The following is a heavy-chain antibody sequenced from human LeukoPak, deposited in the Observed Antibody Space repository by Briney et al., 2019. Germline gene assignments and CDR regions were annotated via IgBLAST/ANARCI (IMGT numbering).Heavy chain of an antibody. Sequence: AASVKVSCKASGYTFTSYGISWVRQAPGQGLEWMGGIIPVFGTTNYAQKFQGRVTITADESTSTAYMELSSLRSEDTAVYYCAGDSWSIAARPTSYYYYMDVWGKGTTVTVSS. J-gene: IGHJ6*03. CDR2: IIPVFGTT. CDR1: GYTFTSYG. V-gene: IGHV1-69*13. D-gene: IGHD6-6*01. CDR3: AGDSWSIAARPTSYYYYMDV.